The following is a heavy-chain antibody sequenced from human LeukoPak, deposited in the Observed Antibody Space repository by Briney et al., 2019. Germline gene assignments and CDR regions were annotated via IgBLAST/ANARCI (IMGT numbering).Heavy chain of an antibody. D-gene: IGHD6-13*01. CDR1: GYSFTSYW. J-gene: IGHJ4*02. CDR3: TRHVSRTAAATY. CDR2: IYPSDSEI. V-gene: IGHV5-51*01. Sequence: GESLKISCQGSGYSFTSYWIGWVRQMPGKGLGWMGIIYPSDSEIRYSPSFQGQVTILVDKSINTAYLQWGSLKASDTATYYCTRHVSRTAAATYWGQGTLVTVSS.